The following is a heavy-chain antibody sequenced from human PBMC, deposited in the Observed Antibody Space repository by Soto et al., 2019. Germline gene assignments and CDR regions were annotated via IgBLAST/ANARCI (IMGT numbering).Heavy chain of an antibody. J-gene: IGHJ4*02. CDR1: GFTFSIYA. D-gene: IGHD6-13*01. V-gene: IGHV3-23*01. Sequence: EVQLLESAGGLVQPGGSLRLSCAAAGFTFSIYAMSWVRQAPGKGLEWVSAISGSGGSTYYADSVKGRFTISRDNSKNTLYLQMNSLRADDTAVYYCAKATRGGAATLIRDYWGQGTLVTVSS. CDR3: AKATRGGAATLIRDY. CDR2: ISGSGGST.